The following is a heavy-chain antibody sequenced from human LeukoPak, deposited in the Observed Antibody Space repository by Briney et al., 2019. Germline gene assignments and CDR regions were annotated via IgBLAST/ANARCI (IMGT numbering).Heavy chain of an antibody. D-gene: IGHD2-2*03. J-gene: IGHJ4*02. CDR1: GFSFNTYG. CDR3: AKVDIVKDFDY. V-gene: IGHV3-30*18. Sequence: PGGSLRLSCAASGFSFNTYGIHWVRQAPGKGLEWVAIISYDGLNKYYADSVKGRFTVSRDNSKNTLSLQMSSLRAEDTGVYYCAKVDIVKDFDYWGQGTLVTVSS. CDR2: ISYDGLNK.